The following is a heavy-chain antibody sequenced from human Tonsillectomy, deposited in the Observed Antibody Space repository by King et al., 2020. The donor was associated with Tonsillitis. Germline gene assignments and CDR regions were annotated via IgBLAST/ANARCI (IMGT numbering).Heavy chain of an antibody. CDR1: EHTFTGHY. D-gene: IGHD3-16*02. Sequence: QLVQSGAEVKKPGASVKVSCKASEHTFTGHYIHWVRQAPGQGLEWMGWINPKTSGTNYAPKFQGRVTMTKDTSISTVYMDLSTLTSDDTGVYYCAVEACVWGSYRFDYGGQGTRVTVSS. CDR3: AVEACVWGSYRFDY. V-gene: IGHV1-2*02. J-gene: IGHJ4*02. CDR2: INPKTSGT.